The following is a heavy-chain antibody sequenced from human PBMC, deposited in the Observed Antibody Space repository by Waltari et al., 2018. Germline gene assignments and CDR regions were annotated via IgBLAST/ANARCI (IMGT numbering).Heavy chain of an antibody. CDR2: IFPDDSDT. V-gene: IGHV5-51*01. J-gene: IGHJ4*02. D-gene: IGHD4-17*01. CDR3: ARFSTAYYGEDY. Sequence: EVQLVQSGAEVRKPGESLKISCKGSGYSFTNYWIGWVRQMPGKGPEWLGIIFPDDSDTRYSPSFQGQVTISADKSISTAYLQWSSLKASDTAMYYCARFSTAYYGEDYWGQGTLVTVSS. CDR1: GYSFTNYW.